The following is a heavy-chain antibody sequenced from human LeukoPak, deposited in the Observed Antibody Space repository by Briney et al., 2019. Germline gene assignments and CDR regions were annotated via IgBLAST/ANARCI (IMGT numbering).Heavy chain of an antibody. CDR3: ASNPGIAVAGFGY. CDR2: IYSDGSRT. J-gene: IGHJ4*02. V-gene: IGHV3-74*01. Sequence: QSGGSLRLSCAASGFTFSSYWMHWVRQGPGKGLVWVSRIYSDGSRTTYADSVKGRFTISRDNAKNSLYLQMNSLRAEDTGVYYCASNPGIAVAGFGYWGQGTLVTVSS. CDR1: GFTFSSYW. D-gene: IGHD6-19*01.